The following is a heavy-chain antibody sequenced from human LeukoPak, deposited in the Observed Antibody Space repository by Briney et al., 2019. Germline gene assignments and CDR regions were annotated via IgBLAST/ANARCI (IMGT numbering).Heavy chain of an antibody. J-gene: IGHJ4*02. D-gene: IGHD6-13*01. CDR2: IITILGIA. V-gene: IGHV1-69*04. CDR1: GGTFSSYA. CDR3: ARGSSSWYLNFDY. Sequence: GSSVKVSCKASGGTFSSYAIIWVRQAPGQGLEWMGRIITILGIANYAQKFQGRVTITVDKSTSTAYMELSSLRSEDTAVYYCARGSSSWYLNFDYWGQGTLVTVSS.